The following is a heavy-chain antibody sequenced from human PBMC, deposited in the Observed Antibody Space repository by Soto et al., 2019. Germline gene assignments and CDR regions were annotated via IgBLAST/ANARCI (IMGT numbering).Heavy chain of an antibody. V-gene: IGHV1-58*02. CDR3: SADRPDIGVGWWV. J-gene: IGHJ6*02. CDR1: GSGFTRSG. CDR2: IVVASGQT. D-gene: IGHD2-15*01. Sequence: SVKVSCKASGSGFTRSGIQWVRQAHGQRLEWIGWIVVASGQTNYAQNFRGRVAITRDTSTATAYIELTGLTSEDTAVYFCSADRPDIGVGWWVWGQGTTVTVSS.